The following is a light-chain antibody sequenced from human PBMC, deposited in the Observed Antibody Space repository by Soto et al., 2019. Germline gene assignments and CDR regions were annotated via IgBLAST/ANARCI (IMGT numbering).Light chain of an antibody. CDR3: QQYYSTPRT. V-gene: IGKV4-1*01. CDR2: WAS. CDR1: QSVLYNSNNKNY. Sequence: DIVMTRSPDSLAVSLGERATINCKSSQSVLYNSNNKNYLAWYQQKAGQPPKLLIYWASTRESGVPGRFSGSGSGTDFTLTITSLQAEDVAVYYCQQYYSTPRTFGQGTKVEIK. J-gene: IGKJ1*01.